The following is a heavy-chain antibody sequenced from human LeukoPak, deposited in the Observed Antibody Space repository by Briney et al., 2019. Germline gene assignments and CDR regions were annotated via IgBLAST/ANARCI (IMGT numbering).Heavy chain of an antibody. Sequence: GGSLRLSCAASGFIVNTNYMTWVRQAPGRGLEWVSFIYADGNTYYADSVKGRFTISRDNAKNSLYLQMNSLRAEDTAVYYCARAANSGSYYILVDYYYMDVWGKGTTVTISS. CDR1: GFIVNTNY. CDR2: IYADGNT. V-gene: IGHV3-53*01. D-gene: IGHD3-10*01. CDR3: ARAANSGSYYILVDYYYMDV. J-gene: IGHJ6*03.